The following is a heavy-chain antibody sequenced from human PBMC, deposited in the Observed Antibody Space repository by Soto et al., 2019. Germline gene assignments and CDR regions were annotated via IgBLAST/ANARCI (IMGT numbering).Heavy chain of an antibody. V-gene: IGHV3-21*01. D-gene: IGHD2-15*01. CDR2: ISSSSYI. CDR3: ARLLPEAPYYYYYMDV. J-gene: IGHJ6*03. Sequence: GGSLRLSCAASGFTFSSYSMNWVRQAPGKGLEWVSSISSSSYIYYADSVKGRFTISRDNAKNSLYLQMNSLRAEDTAVYYCARLLPEAPYYYYYMDVWGKGTTVTVSS. CDR1: GFTFSSYS.